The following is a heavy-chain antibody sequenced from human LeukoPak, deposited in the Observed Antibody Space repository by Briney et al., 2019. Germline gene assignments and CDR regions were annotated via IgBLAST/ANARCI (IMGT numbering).Heavy chain of an antibody. Sequence: PGGSLRLSCAASGFTFSSYWMHWVRQAPGKGLEWVSVKDNFGNTYYTDSVKGRFTISRDISKNTMYLQMNTLSAEDTAVYYCAGGSYYGSGSRPGYFDHWGKGTLVTVSS. V-gene: IGHV3-53*01. CDR3: AGGSYYGSGSRPGYFDH. D-gene: IGHD3-10*01. CDR2: KDNFGNT. CDR1: GFTFSSYW. J-gene: IGHJ4*02.